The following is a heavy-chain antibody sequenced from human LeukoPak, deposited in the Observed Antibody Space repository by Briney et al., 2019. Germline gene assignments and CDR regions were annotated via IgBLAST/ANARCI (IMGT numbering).Heavy chain of an antibody. D-gene: IGHD2-2*02. CDR2: ISAYNGNT. CDR1: GYTFTSYG. CDR3: ARGSRVVVPAAILENYFDY. V-gene: IGHV1-18*01. J-gene: IGHJ4*02. Sequence: ASVTVSCKASGYTFTSYGISWVRQAPGQGLEWMGWISAYNGNTNYAQKLQGRVTMTTDTSTSTAYMELRSLRSDDTAVYYCARGSRVVVPAAILENYFDYWGQGTLVTVSS.